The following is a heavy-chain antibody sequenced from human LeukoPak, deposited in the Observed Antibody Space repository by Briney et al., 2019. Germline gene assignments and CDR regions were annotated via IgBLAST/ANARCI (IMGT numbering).Heavy chain of an antibody. Sequence: SETLSLTCAVYGGSFSGYYWSWIRQPPGKGLEWIGEINHSGSTNYNSSLKSRVTISVDTSKNQFSLKLSSVTAADTAVYYCARAAGLRGYSYGPRLQHWGQGTLVTVSS. CDR3: ARAAGLRGYSYGPRLQH. D-gene: IGHD5-18*01. J-gene: IGHJ1*01. V-gene: IGHV4-34*01. CDR2: INHSGST. CDR1: GGSFSGYY.